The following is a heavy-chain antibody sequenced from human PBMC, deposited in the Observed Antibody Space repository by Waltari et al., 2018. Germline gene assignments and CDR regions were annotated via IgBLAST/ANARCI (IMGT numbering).Heavy chain of an antibody. D-gene: IGHD6-13*01. CDR3: ARGDQHYSSSCQDY. Sequence: QVQLVESGGGVVQPGRSLRLSCAASGYTCSSYAMHWVRQTPGKGLEWVAVISYDGSNKDYAYSLKGRFTISRDNSKNTLYLQMNSLRAEDTAVYYCARGDQHYSSSCQDYWGQGTLVTVSS. J-gene: IGHJ4*02. CDR1: GYTCSSYA. V-gene: IGHV3-30-3*01. CDR2: ISYDGSNK.